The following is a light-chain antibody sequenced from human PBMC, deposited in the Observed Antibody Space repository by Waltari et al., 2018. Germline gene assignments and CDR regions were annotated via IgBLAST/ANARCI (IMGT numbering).Light chain of an antibody. Sequence: EIVLTKSPVTLSLAAGERATLSCRASESVSNYLAWYQQKPGQSPTLLIYDTSKRATGIPGRFSGSGYGTDFTLTINNLEAEDFALYYCQQGVILPLTFGGGTKLEIK. CDR2: DTS. V-gene: IGKV3-11*01. CDR1: ESVSNY. J-gene: IGKJ4*01. CDR3: QQGVILPLT.